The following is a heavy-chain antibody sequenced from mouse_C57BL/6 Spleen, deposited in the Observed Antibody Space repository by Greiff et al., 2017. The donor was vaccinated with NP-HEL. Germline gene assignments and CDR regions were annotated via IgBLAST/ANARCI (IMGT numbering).Heavy chain of an antibody. CDR2: ISNGGGST. Sequence: EVKVVESGGGLVQPGGSLKLSCAASGFTFSDYYMYWVRQTPEKRLEWVAYISNGGGSTYYPDTVKGRFTISRDNAKNTLYLQMSRLKSEDTAMYYCARQEIDGYPAYWGQGTLVTVSA. CDR1: GFTFSDYY. V-gene: IGHV5-12*01. CDR3: ARQEIDGYPAY. D-gene: IGHD2-3*01. J-gene: IGHJ3*01.